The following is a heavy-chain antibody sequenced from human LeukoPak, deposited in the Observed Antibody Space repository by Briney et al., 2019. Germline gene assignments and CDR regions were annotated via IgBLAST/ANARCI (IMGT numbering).Heavy chain of an antibody. CDR1: GFSFSKSW. D-gene: IGHD3-3*01. Sequence: GGSLRLSCVASGFSFSKSWMHWVRQAPGKGLLWVSRINTDGTDIKYADSVEGRFTISRDNAKNTLYLQMNSLRAEDTAVYYCARDRYRDFWSGYPFDYWGQGTLVTVSS. CDR3: ARDRYRDFWSGYPFDY. V-gene: IGHV3-74*03. CDR2: INTDGTDI. J-gene: IGHJ4*02.